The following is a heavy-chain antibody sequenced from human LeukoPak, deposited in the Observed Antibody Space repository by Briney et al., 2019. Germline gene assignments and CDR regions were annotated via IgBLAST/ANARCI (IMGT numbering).Heavy chain of an antibody. CDR2: ISTYNGNT. CDR1: GYTFNSHG. Sequence: ASVKVSCNASGYTFNSHGITWVRQAPGQGLEWMGWISTYNGNTYYAQKLQGRVTITTDTSTSTVYVELRSLRSDDTAVYYCARDQYYDSKGWFDPWGQGTLVTVSS. D-gene: IGHD3-16*01. CDR3: ARDQYYDSKGWFDP. J-gene: IGHJ5*02. V-gene: IGHV1-18*01.